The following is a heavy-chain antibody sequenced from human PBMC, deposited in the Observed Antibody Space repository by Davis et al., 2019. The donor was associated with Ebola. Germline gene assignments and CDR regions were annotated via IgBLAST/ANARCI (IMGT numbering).Heavy chain of an antibody. V-gene: IGHV1-2*02. Sequence: ASVKVSCRASGYIFTGYYMHWVRQAPGQGLEWMGWINPNSGGTNYAQKFQGRVTMTRDTSTSTVYMELNSLRSEDTAVYYCARRDYGDSSFFDFWGQGTLVTVSS. D-gene: IGHD4-17*01. CDR1: GYIFTGYY. CDR3: ARRDYGDSSFFDF. CDR2: INPNSGGT. J-gene: IGHJ4*02.